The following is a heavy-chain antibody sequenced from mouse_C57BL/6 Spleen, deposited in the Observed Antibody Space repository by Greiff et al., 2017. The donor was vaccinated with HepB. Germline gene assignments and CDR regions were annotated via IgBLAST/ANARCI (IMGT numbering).Heavy chain of an antibody. CDR2: ISSGSSTI. Sequence: EVMLVESGGGLVKPGGSLKLSCAASGFTFSDYGMHWVRQAPEKGLEWVAYISSGSSTIYYADTVKGRFTISRDNATNTLFLQLTSLRSEDTAMYYCATAVIYGSSAGWYFDVWGTGTTVTVSS. V-gene: IGHV5-17*01. D-gene: IGHD1-1*01. CDR1: GFTFSDYG. J-gene: IGHJ1*03. CDR3: ATAVIYGSSAGWYFDV.